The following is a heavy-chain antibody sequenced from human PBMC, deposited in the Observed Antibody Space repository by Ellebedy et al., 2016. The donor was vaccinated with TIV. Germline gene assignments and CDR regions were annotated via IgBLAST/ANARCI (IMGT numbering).Heavy chain of an antibody. D-gene: IGHD2-15*01. CDR1: GFTFSSYG. J-gene: IGHJ4*02. CDR3: ARDSEDAGPALDY. Sequence: GESLKISCAASGFTFSSYGMTWVRQAPGKGLVWVSRIKYDGSITTYADSVKGRFTISRDNAKNTLYLQMNSLRAEDTALYFCARDSEDAGPALDYWGQGTLVTVSS. V-gene: IGHV3-74*01. CDR2: IKYDGSIT.